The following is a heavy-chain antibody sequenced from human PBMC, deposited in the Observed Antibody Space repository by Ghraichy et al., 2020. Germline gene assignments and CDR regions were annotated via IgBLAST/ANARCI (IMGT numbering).Heavy chain of an antibody. CDR3: TSPGYGSDWRNGDEH. V-gene: IGHV3-49*03. CDR1: GFTFDDDA. CDR2: IRSQIYGGTS. Sequence: GGSLRLSCTPSGFTFDDDAVSWFRQAPGKGLEWVGFIRSQIYGGTSEYAASVKGRFTISRDDSNSIAYLQMNSLKTEDTAIYYCTSPGYGSDWRNGDEHWGQGTLVTVSS. D-gene: IGHD6-19*01. J-gene: IGHJ1*01.